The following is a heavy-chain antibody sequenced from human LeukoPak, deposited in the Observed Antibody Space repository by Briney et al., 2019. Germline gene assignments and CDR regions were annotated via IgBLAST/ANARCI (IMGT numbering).Heavy chain of an antibody. CDR2: IWNDGSDK. V-gene: IGHV3-33*06. CDR3: AKDAERGFDFSNSLQS. CDR1: GFTFSHYA. Sequence: GGSLRLSCTTSGFTFSHYAMHWVRQAPGKGLEWVAVIWNDGSDKYYGDSVKGRFTISRDNSRKSVYLQLSSLRVEDTAVYYCAKDAERGFDFSNSLQSWGQGTLVTVSS. J-gene: IGHJ4*02. D-gene: IGHD4-11*01.